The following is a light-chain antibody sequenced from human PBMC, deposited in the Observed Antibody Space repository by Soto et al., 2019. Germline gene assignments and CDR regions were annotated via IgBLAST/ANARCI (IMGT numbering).Light chain of an antibody. CDR3: VLYVGSGIHWV. V-gene: IGLV8-61*01. CDR1: SGSVSTRHY. Sequence: QTVVTQQPSFSVSPGGTVTLTCALTSGSVSTRHYPSWYQQIPGQAPRTLIYNTNTRSSGVPDRFSGSILGNKAALTITGAQAEDESDYYYVLYVGSGIHWVFGGGTKLTVL. CDR2: NTN. J-gene: IGLJ3*02.